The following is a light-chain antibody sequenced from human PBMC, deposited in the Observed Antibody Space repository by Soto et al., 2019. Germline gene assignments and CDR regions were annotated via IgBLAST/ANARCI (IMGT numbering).Light chain of an antibody. J-gene: IGLJ1*01. CDR1: SSDVGGYNY. CDR2: DVN. CDR3: CSYAGSYTYV. Sequence: QSVLTQPRSVSGSPGQSVTISCTGTSSDVGGYNYVSWYQQHPGKAPKLIIYDVNRRPSGVPDRLSGSKSGNTASLTISGLKDEDEADYYCCSYAGSYTYVFGTGTKV. V-gene: IGLV2-11*01.